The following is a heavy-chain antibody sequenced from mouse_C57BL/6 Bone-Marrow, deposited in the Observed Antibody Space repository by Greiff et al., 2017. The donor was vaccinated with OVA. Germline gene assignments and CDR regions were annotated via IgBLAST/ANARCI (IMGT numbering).Heavy chain of an antibody. V-gene: IGHV5-6*01. CDR3: ARHGWDYFDY. D-gene: IGHD1-1*02. Sequence: DVHLVESGGDLVKPGGSLKLSCAASGFTFSSYGMSWVRQTPDKRLEWVATISSGGSYTYYPDSVKGRCTISRDNAKNTLYLQMSSLKSEDTAMYYCARHGWDYFDYWGQGTTLTVSS. CDR1: GFTFSSYG. J-gene: IGHJ2*01. CDR2: ISSGGSYT.